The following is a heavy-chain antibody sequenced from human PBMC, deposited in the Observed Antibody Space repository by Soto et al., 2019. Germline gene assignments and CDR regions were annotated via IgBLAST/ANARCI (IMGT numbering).Heavy chain of an antibody. Sequence: SVKVSCKASGGTFGSYARSWVRQAPGQGLEWMGGIIPIFGTANYAQKFQGRVTITADESTSTAYMELSSLRPEDMAVYYCARDGTYSSSSSYYYGMDVWGQGTTLTVSS. CDR3: ARDGTYSSSSSYYYGMDV. CDR2: IIPIFGTA. V-gene: IGHV1-69*13. D-gene: IGHD6-6*01. J-gene: IGHJ6*02. CDR1: GGTFGSYA.